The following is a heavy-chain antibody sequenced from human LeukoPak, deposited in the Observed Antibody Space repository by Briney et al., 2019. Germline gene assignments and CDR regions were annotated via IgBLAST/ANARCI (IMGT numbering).Heavy chain of an antibody. CDR1: GFTFSSSA. D-gene: IGHD6-13*01. CDR2: ISYDGGNK. Sequence: GGSLRLSCAASGFTFSSSAMHWVRQAPGKGLEWVAFISYDGGNKYYGDSVKGRFTISRDNSKNTLYLQMNSLRAEDTAVYYCARDHTAAAGGHFDYWGQGTLVIGFS. J-gene: IGHJ4*02. V-gene: IGHV3-30*04. CDR3: ARDHTAAAGGHFDY.